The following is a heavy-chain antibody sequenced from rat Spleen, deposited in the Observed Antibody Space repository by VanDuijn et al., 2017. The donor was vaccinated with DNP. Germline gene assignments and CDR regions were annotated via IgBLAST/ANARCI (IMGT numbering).Heavy chain of an antibody. V-gene: IGHV5-22*01. D-gene: IGHD1-12*02. CDR1: GFTFSDYY. CDR2: ISYDGGST. CDR3: VRPHYYAGSYPRY. J-gene: IGHJ2*01. Sequence: EVQLVESGGGLVQPGRSLKLSCAASGFTFSDYYMAWVRQAPTKGLEWVAYISYDGGSTNYGDSVKGRFTISRDNAKSTLYLQMNSLRSEDMATYYCVRPHYYAGSYPRYWGQGVMVTVSS.